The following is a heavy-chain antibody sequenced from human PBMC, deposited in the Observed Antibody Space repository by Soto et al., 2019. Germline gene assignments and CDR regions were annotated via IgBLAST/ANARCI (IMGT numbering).Heavy chain of an antibody. Sequence: QVQLQQWGAGLLKPSETLSLTCAVYGGSFSGYYWSWIRQPPGKGLEWIGEINHSGSTNYNPSLKSRVTISVETSKNQFSLKLSSVTASHTAVYYCASSGYYDYVWGSYRYKPSDYWGQGTLVTVSS. D-gene: IGHD3-16*02. CDR1: GGSFSGYY. V-gene: IGHV4-34*01. CDR3: ASSGYYDYVWGSYRYKPSDY. J-gene: IGHJ4*02. CDR2: INHSGST.